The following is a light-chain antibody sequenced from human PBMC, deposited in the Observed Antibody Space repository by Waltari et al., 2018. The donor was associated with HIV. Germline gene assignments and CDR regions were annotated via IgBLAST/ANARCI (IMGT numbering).Light chain of an antibody. J-gene: IGLJ3*02. CDR3: QAWDSSTVWV. Sequence: SYELTQPPSVSVSPGQTASITCSGDQLGDKYACWYQQKPGQSPVLVIYQESKRPSRIPGRFPGSHSGNTATLTTSRTQAMDEAYYYCQAWDSSTVWVFGGGTKLTVL. CDR2: QES. V-gene: IGLV3-1*01. CDR1: QLGDKY.